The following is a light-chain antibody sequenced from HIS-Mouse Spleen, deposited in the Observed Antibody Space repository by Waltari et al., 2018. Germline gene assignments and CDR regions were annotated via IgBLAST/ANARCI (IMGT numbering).Light chain of an antibody. CDR2: EGS. Sequence: QSALTQPASVSGSPGQSITISCTGTSSDVGSYTLVSWYQQHPGKAPKLMIYEGSKRPSGVSKRFSGSKSGNTASLTISGLQAEDEADYYCCSYAGSNWVFGGGTKLTVL. CDR3: CSYAGSNWV. J-gene: IGLJ3*02. CDR1: SSDVGSYTL. V-gene: IGLV2-23*01.